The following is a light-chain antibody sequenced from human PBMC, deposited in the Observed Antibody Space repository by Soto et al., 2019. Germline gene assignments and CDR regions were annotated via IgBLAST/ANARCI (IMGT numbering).Light chain of an antibody. CDR1: ENVSNNY. CDR3: HQYGSSPPYT. J-gene: IGKJ2*01. CDR2: GSS. Sequence: EVGLTQSPGTLSSSPGERATLSCRASENVSNNYLAWYQQKPGQAPRLLIFGSSDRAAGIPDRFSGSGSWTDFTLTISSLEPEEFAVYYCHQYGSSPPYTFGHGTKLEIK. V-gene: IGKV3-20*01.